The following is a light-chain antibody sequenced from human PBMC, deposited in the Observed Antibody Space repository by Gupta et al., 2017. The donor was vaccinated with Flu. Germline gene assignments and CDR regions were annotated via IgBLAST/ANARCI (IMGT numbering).Light chain of an antibody. CDR1: SSDVGGYNY. CDR2: EVS. J-gene: IGLJ2*01. Sequence: SITISCTGTSSDVGGYNYVSWYHQHPGKAHNLMIYEVSKRPAGVATRFSGSKSGNTASLAISVRPAEDEGDYYCSSYTTSNTVVFGGGTKLTVL. CDR3: SSYTTSNTVV. V-gene: IGLV2-14*01.